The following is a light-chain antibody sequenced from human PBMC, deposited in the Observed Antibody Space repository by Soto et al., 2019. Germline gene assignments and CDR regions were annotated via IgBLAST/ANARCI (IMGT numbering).Light chain of an antibody. CDR2: SNN. CDR3: SSWDDSMSSGV. Sequence: QSVLTQPPSASGTPGQRVTISCSGSSSNIGSNNVNWYQQHQGTAPQLLIYSNNQRPSGGPYRLSGSKSGASASLAISWRQYADEAAYYCSSWDDSMSSGVFGGGTKLTVL. CDR1: SSNIGSNN. V-gene: IGLV1-44*01. J-gene: IGLJ2*01.